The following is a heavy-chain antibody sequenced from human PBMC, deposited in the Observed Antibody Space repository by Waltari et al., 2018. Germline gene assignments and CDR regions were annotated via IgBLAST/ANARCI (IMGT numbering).Heavy chain of an antibody. CDR2: IYTSRST. J-gene: IGHJ3*02. CDR3: AGILGCSSTSCSTRGALDI. D-gene: IGHD2-2*01. CDR1: GGSISSYY. Sequence: QVQLQESGPGLVKPSETLSLTCTVSGGSISSYYWSWIRQPAGKGLEWIGRIYTSRSTNDDASLQSRVTSDGGKSKNEFSLKLGFVTAADTAVYSCAGILGCSSTSCSTRGALDIWGQGTMVTVSS. V-gene: IGHV4-4*07.